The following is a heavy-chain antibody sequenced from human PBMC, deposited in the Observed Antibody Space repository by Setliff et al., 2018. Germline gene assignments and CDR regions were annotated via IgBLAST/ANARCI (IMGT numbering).Heavy chain of an antibody. J-gene: IGHJ4*02. CDR1: GYTFSDYG. V-gene: IGHV1-18*01. CDR2: ISPYTGNT. Sequence: WASVKVSCKASGYTFSDYGISWVRQAPGQGLEWMGWISPYTGNTFYAPQFQGKVIMTTDTSTNTAYMELRSLRSDDTAVYYCERINFYVSSGYYYAPDYWGQGTLVTSPQ. D-gene: IGHD3-22*01. CDR3: ERINFYVSSGYYYAPDY.